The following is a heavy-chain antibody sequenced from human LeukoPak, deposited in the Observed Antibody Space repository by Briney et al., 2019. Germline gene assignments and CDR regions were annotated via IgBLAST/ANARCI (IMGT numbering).Heavy chain of an antibody. D-gene: IGHD4-11*01. CDR1: GFTFSSYA. CDR3: ARTRVDTTTFDYFDY. J-gene: IGHJ4*02. CDR2: ISGSGGST. V-gene: IGHV3-23*01. Sequence: GGSLRLSCAASGFTFSSYAMSWVRQAPGKGLEWVSAISGSGGSTYYADSVKGRFTISRDNSKNTLYLQMNSLRAEDTAVYYCARTRVDTTTFDYFDYWGQGTLVTVSS.